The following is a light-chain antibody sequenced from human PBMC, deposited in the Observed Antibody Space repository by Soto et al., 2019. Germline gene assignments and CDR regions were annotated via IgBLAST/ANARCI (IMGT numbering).Light chain of an antibody. Sequence: ESVLTQSPATLSLSPGERATLSCRARQSVSSYLALYQQKPGQAPRLLIYDASNRATGIPARFSGSGSGTDFTLTISSLEPEDFAVYYCQQRSNWPPLTFGGGTKVEIK. CDR1: QSVSSY. J-gene: IGKJ4*01. V-gene: IGKV3-11*01. CDR2: DAS. CDR3: QQRSNWPPLT.